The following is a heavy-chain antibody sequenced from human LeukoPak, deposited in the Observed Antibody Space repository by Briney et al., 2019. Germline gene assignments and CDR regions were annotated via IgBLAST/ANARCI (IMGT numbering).Heavy chain of an antibody. CDR1: GDSISSSSPY. CDR2: IYHSGST. CDR3: ARDWGVGGRPGYMDV. J-gene: IGHJ6*03. D-gene: IGHD6-6*01. V-gene: IGHV4-39*07. Sequence: SETLSLTCSVSGDSISSSSPYWGWIRQPPGKGLEWIGSIYHSGSTYYNPSLKSRVTISVDTSKNQFSLKLSSVTAADTAVYFCARDWGVGGRPGYMDVWGKGTTVTVSS.